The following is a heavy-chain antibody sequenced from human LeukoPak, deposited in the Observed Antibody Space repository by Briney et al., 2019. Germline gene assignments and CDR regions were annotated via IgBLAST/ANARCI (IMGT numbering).Heavy chain of an antibody. CDR3: ATLTVASTSDY. Sequence: PGGSLRLSCAASGFAFSVYEMYWVRQAPGKGLEWVSYISSSGGTRYYADSVKGRFTISRDNAYNSLYLQMNSLRAEGTAVYYCATLTVASTSDYWGQGTLVTVSS. D-gene: IGHD6-19*01. CDR2: ISSSGGTR. CDR1: GFAFSVYE. V-gene: IGHV3-48*03. J-gene: IGHJ4*02.